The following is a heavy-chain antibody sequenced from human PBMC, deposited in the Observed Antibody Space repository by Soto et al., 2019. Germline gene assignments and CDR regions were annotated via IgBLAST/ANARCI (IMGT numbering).Heavy chain of an antibody. CDR1: GGSISSYY. Sequence: PSETLSLTCTVSGGSISSYYWSWIRQPPGKGLEWIGYIYYSGSTNYNPSLKSRVTISVDTSKNQFSLKLSSVTAADTAVYYCARVTMVQEYYYYYYGMDVWGQGTTVTVSS. CDR2: IYYSGST. CDR3: ARVTMVQEYYYYYYGMDV. D-gene: IGHD3-10*01. J-gene: IGHJ6*02. V-gene: IGHV4-59*01.